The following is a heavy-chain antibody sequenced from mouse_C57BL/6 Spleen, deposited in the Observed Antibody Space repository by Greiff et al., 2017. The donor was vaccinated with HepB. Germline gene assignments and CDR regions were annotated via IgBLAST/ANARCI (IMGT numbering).Heavy chain of an antibody. CDR1: GYTFTDYN. CDR2: INPNNGGT. D-gene: IGHD1-1*01. CDR3: ARGGFTTVVATDYYAMDY. Sequence: EVKLQESGPELVKPGASVKIPCKASGYTFTDYNMDWVKQSHGKSLEWIGDINPNNGGTIYNQKFKGKATLTVDKSSSTAYMELRSLTSEDTAVYYCARGGFTTVVATDYYAMDYWGQGTSVTVSS. J-gene: IGHJ4*01. V-gene: IGHV1-18*01.